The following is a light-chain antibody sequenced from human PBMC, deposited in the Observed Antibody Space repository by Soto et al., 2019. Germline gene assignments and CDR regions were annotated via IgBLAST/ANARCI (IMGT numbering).Light chain of an antibody. CDR3: QQYSRHWT. Sequence: IQLTQSPSSLSASVGDRVTITCRASQNINRWLAWYQQKPGKAPMLLIYDASSLQGGAPSRFSGSGSGTEFTLTISSLQPDDFATYYCQQYSRHWTFGQGTKVEI. V-gene: IGKV1-5*01. CDR1: QNINRW. CDR2: DAS. J-gene: IGKJ1*01.